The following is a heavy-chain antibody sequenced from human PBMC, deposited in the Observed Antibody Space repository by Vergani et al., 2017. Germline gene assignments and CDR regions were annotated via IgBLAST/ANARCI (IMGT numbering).Heavy chain of an antibody. CDR3: ARDENTMIVVADINHYNWFDP. J-gene: IGHJ5*02. CDR1: GYTFTSYY. V-gene: IGHV1-46*03. CDR2: INPSGGST. Sequence: QVQLVQSGAEVKKPGASVKVSCKASGYTFTSYYMHWVRQAPGQGLEWMGIINPSGGSTSYAQKFPGRVTMTRDTSTSTVYMELSSLRSEDTAVYYCARDENTMIVVADINHYNWFDPWGQGTLVTVSS. D-gene: IGHD3-22*01.